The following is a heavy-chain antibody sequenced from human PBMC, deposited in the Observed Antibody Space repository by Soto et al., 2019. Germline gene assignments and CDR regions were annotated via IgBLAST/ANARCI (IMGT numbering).Heavy chain of an antibody. CDR2: IYYSGST. V-gene: IGHV4-59*01. CDR1: GGSISSYY. J-gene: IGHJ6*02. CDR3: ARDYYDSSGYYPNYYYYYYGMVV. Sequence: SETLSLTCTVSGGSISSYYWSWIRQPPGKGLEWIGYIYYSGSTNYNPSLKSRVTISVDTSKNQFSLKLSSVTAADTAVYYCARDYYDSSGYYPNYYYYYYGMVVWGQGTTVTVSS. D-gene: IGHD3-22*01.